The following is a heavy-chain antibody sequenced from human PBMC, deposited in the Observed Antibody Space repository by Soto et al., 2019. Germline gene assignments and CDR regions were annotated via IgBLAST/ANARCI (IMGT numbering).Heavy chain of an antibody. V-gene: IGHV3-30*03. CDR3: ATRVGGGDWTVDC. D-gene: IGHD2-21*02. CDR1: GFTFSNYG. Sequence: QVQLVESGGGVVQPGRSLRLSCAASGFTFSNYGMHWVRQAPGKGLEWVAVILYDGSQKYYADSVKGRFTISRDNSQNTLYLQMNSLRGEDTAVYYCATRVGGGDWTVDCWGQGTLVTVSS. CDR2: ILYDGSQK. J-gene: IGHJ4*02.